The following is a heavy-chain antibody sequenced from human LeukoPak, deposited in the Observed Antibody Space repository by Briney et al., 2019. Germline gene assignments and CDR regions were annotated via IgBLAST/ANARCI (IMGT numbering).Heavy chain of an antibody. CDR2: IGTAGDT. CDR3: ARGSTSSYYYYMDV. V-gene: IGHV3-13*01. J-gene: IGHJ6*03. Sequence: GGSLRLSCAASGFTFSSYDMHWVRQATGKGLEWVSTIGTAGDTYYPGSVKGRFTISRENAKNSLYLQMNSLRAGDTAVYYCARGSTSSYYYYMDVWGKGTTVTVSS. CDR1: GFTFSSYD.